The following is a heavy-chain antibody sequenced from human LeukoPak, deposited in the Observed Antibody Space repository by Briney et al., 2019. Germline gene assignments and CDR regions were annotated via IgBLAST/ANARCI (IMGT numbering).Heavy chain of an antibody. J-gene: IGHJ6*02. CDR1: GGSFSGYY. Sequence: SETLSLTCAVYGGSFSGYYWSWIRQPPGKGLEWIGGINHSGSTNYNPSLKSRVTISVDTSKNQCSLKLSSVTAADTAVYYCARIVVPAAIRIYYYYGMDVWGQGTTVTVSS. V-gene: IGHV4-34*01. D-gene: IGHD2-2*02. CDR3: ARIVVPAAIRIYYYYGMDV. CDR2: INHSGST.